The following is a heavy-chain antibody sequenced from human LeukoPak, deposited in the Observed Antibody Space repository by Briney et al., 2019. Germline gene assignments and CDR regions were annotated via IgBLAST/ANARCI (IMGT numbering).Heavy chain of an antibody. V-gene: IGHV3-9*01. CDR3: AKGRDYYYYYYMDV. J-gene: IGHJ6*03. CDR1: GFTFDDYA. Sequence: GRSLRLSCAASGFTFDDYAMHWVRQAPGKGLEWVPGISWNSGSIGYADSVKGRFTISRDNAKNSLYLQMNSLRAEDTALYYCAKGRDYYYYYYMDVWGKGTTVTVSS. CDR2: ISWNSGSI.